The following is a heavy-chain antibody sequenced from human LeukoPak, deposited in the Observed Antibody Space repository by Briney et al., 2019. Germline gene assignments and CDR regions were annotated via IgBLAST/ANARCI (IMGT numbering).Heavy chain of an antibody. J-gene: IGHJ6*03. Sequence: ASVKVSCKASGDSFTGYNIQWVRQAPGKGNKWMGWINPNSGGTNNAHKLQGRVTMTRDTSISTAYMELNRLRSDDTAVYYCARVTMVRGVIITEDYYYYMDVWGKGTTVTISS. CDR2: INPNSGGT. CDR1: GDSFTGYN. CDR3: ARVTMVRGVIITEDYYYYMDV. V-gene: IGHV1-2*02. D-gene: IGHD3-10*01.